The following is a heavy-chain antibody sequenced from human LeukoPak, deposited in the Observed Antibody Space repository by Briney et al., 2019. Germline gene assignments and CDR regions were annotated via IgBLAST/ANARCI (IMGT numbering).Heavy chain of an antibody. D-gene: IGHD2/OR15-2a*01. V-gene: IGHV3-30-3*01. CDR1: GFTFSSYW. J-gene: IGHJ6*02. CDR2: ISYDGSNK. Sequence: GGSLRLSCAASGFTFSSYWMHWVRQAPGKGLEWVAVISYDGSNKYYADSVKGRFTISRDNSKNTLYLQMNSLRAEDTAVYYCARPYFPGYYYYGMDVWGQGTTVTVSS. CDR3: ARPYFPGYYYYGMDV.